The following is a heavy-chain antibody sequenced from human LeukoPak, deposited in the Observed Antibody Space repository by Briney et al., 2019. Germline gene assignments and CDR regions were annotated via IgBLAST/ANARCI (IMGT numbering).Heavy chain of an antibody. CDR3: ARDTDRRSSPGSWFDP. V-gene: IGHV4-59*01. Sequence: SETLSLTCTVSGGSITSYSWSWIRQPPGKGLERIGYIFYSGHTNYNPSLRSRVTISVDTSKTQFSLRLTSVTAADTAVYYCARDTDRRSSPGSWFDPWGQGTLVTVSS. CDR2: IFYSGHT. CDR1: GGSITSYS. J-gene: IGHJ5*02. D-gene: IGHD2-15*01.